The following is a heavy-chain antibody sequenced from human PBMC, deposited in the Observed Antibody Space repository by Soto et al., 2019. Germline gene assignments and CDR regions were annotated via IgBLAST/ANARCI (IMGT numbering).Heavy chain of an antibody. Sequence: QVQLVQSGAEVKKPGSSVKVSCKASGGTFSSYAISWVRQAPGQGLEWMGGIIPIFGTANYAQKFQGRVTITADESTSTAYMELSSLRSEDTAVYYCARAGPPIGAAAKYNWFDSWGQGTLDTVSS. D-gene: IGHD6-13*01. CDR3: ARAGPPIGAAAKYNWFDS. V-gene: IGHV1-69*01. CDR1: GGTFSSYA. J-gene: IGHJ5*01. CDR2: IIPIFGTA.